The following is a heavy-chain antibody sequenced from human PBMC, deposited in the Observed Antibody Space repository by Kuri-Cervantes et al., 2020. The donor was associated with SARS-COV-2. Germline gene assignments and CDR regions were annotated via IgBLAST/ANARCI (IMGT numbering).Heavy chain of an antibody. CDR3: ARESGSYPENWFDP. V-gene: IGHV1-3*01. Sequence: ASVKVSCKASGYTFTSYAMHWVRQAPGQRLEWMGWINAGNGNTKYSQKFQGRVTITRDTSASTVYMELSSLRSEDTAVYYCARESGSYPENWFDPWGQGTLVTVSS. CDR2: INAGNGNT. J-gene: IGHJ5*02. CDR1: GYTFTSYA. D-gene: IGHD1-26*01.